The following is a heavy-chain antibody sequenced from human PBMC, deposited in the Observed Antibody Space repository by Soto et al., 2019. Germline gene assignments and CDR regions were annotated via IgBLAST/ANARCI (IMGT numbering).Heavy chain of an antibody. Sequence: QVQLVQSGAEVKKPGSSVKVSCKASGGTFSSYTISWVRQAPGQGLEWMGGSIPPFGIPTYAHNFQGRVTITADKSTNTAFLEVSSLRSEDTAVYYCARLVSVARVRGVISGPMDVWGQGTTVTVSS. CDR1: GGTFSSYT. CDR3: ARLVSVARVRGVISGPMDV. CDR2: SIPPFGIP. D-gene: IGHD3-10*01. V-gene: IGHV1-69*17. J-gene: IGHJ6*02.